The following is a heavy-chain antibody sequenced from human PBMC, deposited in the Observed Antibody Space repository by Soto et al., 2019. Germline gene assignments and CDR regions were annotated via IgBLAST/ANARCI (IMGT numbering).Heavy chain of an antibody. D-gene: IGHD6-13*01. CDR2: IYYSGST. CDR3: ASRGPQLGLCAFDY. CDR1: GGSISSSSYY. V-gene: IGHV4-39*01. Sequence: QLQLQESGPGLVKPSETLSLTCTVSGGSISSSSYYWGWIRQPPGKGLEWIGSIYYSGSTYYNPSLKSRVPISLSTATHQFSLKLSSVTAADTAVYYCASRGPQLGLCAFDYWGQGTLVTVSS. J-gene: IGHJ4*02.